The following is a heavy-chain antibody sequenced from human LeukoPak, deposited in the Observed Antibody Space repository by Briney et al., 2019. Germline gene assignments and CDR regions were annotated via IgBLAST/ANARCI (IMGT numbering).Heavy chain of an antibody. CDR2: INPSGGST. Sequence: ASVKVSCTASGYTFTSYYMHWVRQAPGQGLEWMGIINPSGGSTSYAQKFQGRVTMTRDTSTSTVYMELSSLRSEDTAVYYCAREPSSSWQHTYYYYYMDVWGKGTTVTISS. CDR3: AREPSSSWQHTYYYYYMDV. J-gene: IGHJ6*03. V-gene: IGHV1-46*01. CDR1: GYTFTSYY. D-gene: IGHD6-13*01.